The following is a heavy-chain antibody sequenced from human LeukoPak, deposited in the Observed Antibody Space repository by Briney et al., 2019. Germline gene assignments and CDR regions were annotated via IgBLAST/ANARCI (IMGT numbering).Heavy chain of an antibody. V-gene: IGHV4-61*09. CDR3: TKGRGI. CDR2: IYTSGTS. D-gene: IGHD3-10*01. CDR1: GGSISSGSYD. Sequence: PSETLSLTCTVSGGSISSGSYDWYWIRQPAGKGLEWIGHIYTSGTSNYNPSLRSRVTISVDTPKNQFSLKLTSVTAADTAVYYCTKGRGIWGQGTLVTVSS. J-gene: IGHJ4*02.